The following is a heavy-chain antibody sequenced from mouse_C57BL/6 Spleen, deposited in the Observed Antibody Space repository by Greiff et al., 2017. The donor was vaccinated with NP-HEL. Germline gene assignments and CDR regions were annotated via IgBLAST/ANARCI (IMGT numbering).Heavy chain of an antibody. D-gene: IGHD1-1*01. Sequence: VQLQQSGAELVRPGTSVKVSCKASGYAFTNYLIEWVKQRPGQGLEWLGVINPGRGGTNYNEKFKGKATLTADKSSSTAYMQLSSLTSEDSAVYFCARSDYYGSSYGGYFDVWGTGTTVTVSS. V-gene: IGHV1-54*01. J-gene: IGHJ1*03. CDR1: GYAFTNYL. CDR3: ARSDYYGSSYGGYFDV. CDR2: INPGRGGT.